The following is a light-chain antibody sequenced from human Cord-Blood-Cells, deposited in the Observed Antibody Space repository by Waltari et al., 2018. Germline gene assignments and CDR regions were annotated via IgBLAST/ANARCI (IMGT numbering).Light chain of an antibody. Sequence: DIQMTQSPSSLSASVGERDTITCRASQSISSYLNWYQQKPGKAPKLLIYAASSLQSGVPSMFSGSGSGTDFTLTISSLQPEDFATYYCQQSYSTPYTFGQGTKLEIK. CDR3: QQSYSTPYT. J-gene: IGKJ2*01. CDR1: QSISSY. CDR2: AAS. V-gene: IGKV1-39*01.